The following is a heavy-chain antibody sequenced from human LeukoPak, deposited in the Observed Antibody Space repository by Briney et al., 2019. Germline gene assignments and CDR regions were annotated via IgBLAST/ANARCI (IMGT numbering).Heavy chain of an antibody. J-gene: IGHJ4*02. CDR2: IYSGGST. Sequence: PGGSLRLSCAASGFTVSSNYMSWVRQAPGKGLEWVSVIYSGGSTYYADSVKGRFTISRDNSKNTLYLQMNSLRAEDTAVYYCAREEAGTYGFQYWGQGTLVTVSS. D-gene: IGHD3-10*01. CDR1: GFTVSSNY. V-gene: IGHV3-66*01. CDR3: AREEAGTYGFQY.